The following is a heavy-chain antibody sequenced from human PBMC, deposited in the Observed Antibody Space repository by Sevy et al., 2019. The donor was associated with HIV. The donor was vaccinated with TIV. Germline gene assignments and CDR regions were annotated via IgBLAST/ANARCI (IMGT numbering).Heavy chain of an antibody. V-gene: IGHV3-30*18. J-gene: IGHJ1*01. D-gene: IGHD2-15*01. CDR2: ISYDGSIE. CDR1: GFSFSSYG. CDR3: AKDCSYCSGGNCNSEYFQH. Sequence: GGSLRLSCAASGFSFSSYGMHWVRQAPGRGLEWVALISYDGSIEDYADSVKGRFTISRDNYKNTLYLQMNSLRAEDTAVYYCAKDCSYCSGGNCNSEYFQHWGQGTLVTVSS.